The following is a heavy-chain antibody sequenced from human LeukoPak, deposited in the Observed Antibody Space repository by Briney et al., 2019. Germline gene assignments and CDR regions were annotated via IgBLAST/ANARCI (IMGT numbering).Heavy chain of an antibody. D-gene: IGHD5/OR15-5a*01. V-gene: IGHV4-30-4*01. J-gene: IGHJ4*02. CDR1: GGSISSGDYY. CDR2: IYYSGST. Sequence: SETLSLTCTVSGGSISSGDYYWSWIRQPPGKGLEWIGYIYYSGSTYYNPSLKSRVTISVDTSKNQFSLKLGSVTAADTAVYYCARVLYEGYFDYWGQGTLVTVSS. CDR3: ARVLYEGYFDY.